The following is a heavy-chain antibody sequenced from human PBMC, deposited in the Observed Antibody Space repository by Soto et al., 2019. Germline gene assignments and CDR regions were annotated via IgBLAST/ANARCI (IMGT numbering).Heavy chain of an antibody. Sequence: SLRLSCAASGFTFSSYGMHWVRQAPGKGLEWVAVISYDGSNKYYADSVKGRFTISRDNSKNTLYLQMNSLRAEDTAVYYCAKNWGDYVSWFDPWGQGTLVTVSS. CDR3: AKNWGDYVSWFDP. CDR2: ISYDGSNK. V-gene: IGHV3-30*18. CDR1: GFTFSSYG. D-gene: IGHD4-17*01. J-gene: IGHJ5*02.